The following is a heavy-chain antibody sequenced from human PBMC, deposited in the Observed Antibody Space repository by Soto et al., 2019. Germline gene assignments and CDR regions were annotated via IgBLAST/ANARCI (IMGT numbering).Heavy chain of an antibody. D-gene: IGHD6-13*01. J-gene: IGHJ4*02. CDR3: ERAWAAAGPFDY. Sequence: ASVKVSCTASGYTFTSYGISWVRQAPGQGLEWMGWISAYNGNTNYAQKLQGRDTMTTDTSTSTAYMELRSLRSDDTAVYYCERAWAAAGPFDYWGQGTLVTVSS. CDR1: GYTFTSYG. V-gene: IGHV1-18*01. CDR2: ISAYNGNT.